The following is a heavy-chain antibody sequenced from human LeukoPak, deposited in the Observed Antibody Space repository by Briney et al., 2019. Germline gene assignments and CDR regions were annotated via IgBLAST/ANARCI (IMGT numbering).Heavy chain of an antibody. D-gene: IGHD5-18*01. V-gene: IGHV4-34*01. CDR2: INHSGST. CDR1: GGSFSGYY. J-gene: IGHJ6*03. Sequence: SETLSLTCAVYGGSFSGYYWSWIRQPPGKGLEWIGEINHSGSTNYNPSFKSRVTISVDTSKNQFSLKLSSVTAADTAVYYCARGGYSCGYGYYYYYYMDVWGKGTTVTVSS. CDR3: ARGGYSCGYGYYYYYYMDV.